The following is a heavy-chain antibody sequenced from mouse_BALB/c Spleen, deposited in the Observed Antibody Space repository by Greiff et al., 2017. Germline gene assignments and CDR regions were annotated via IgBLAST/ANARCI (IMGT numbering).Heavy chain of an antibody. J-gene: IGHJ3*01. Sequence: VQLQQSGPELVKPGASVKISCKASGYTFTDYNMHWVKQSHGKSLEWIGYIYPYNGGTGYNQKFKSKATLTVDNSSSTAYMELRSLTSEDSAVYYCASPLYCGSSVAYWGQGTLVTVSA. CDR3: ASPLYCGSSVAY. V-gene: IGHV1S29*02. CDR2: IYPYNGGT. CDR1: GYTFTDYN. D-gene: IGHD1-1*01.